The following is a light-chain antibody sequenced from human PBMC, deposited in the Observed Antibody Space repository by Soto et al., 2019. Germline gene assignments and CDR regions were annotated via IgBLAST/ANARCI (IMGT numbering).Light chain of an antibody. Sequence: QSVLTQPASVSASPGQSITISCTGTSSNVGTYDLVSWYQHHPDKAPKLIIYEGTKRPSGISSRFSGSNSGNTASLTISGLQAEDDADYYCCSFAVGAALVFGGGTKLTV. CDR3: CSFAVGAALV. CDR2: EGT. V-gene: IGLV2-23*01. J-gene: IGLJ2*01. CDR1: SSNVGTYDL.